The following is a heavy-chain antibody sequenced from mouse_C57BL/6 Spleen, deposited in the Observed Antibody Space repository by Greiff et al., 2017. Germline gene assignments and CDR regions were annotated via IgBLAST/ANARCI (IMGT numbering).Heavy chain of an antibody. CDR3: ADYSNYGYFDV. Sequence: VQRVESGPGLVQPSQSLSITCTVSGFSLTSYSVHWVRQSPGKGLEWLGVIWSGGSTDYNAAFISRLSISKDNSKSQVFFKMNSLQADDTAIYYCADYSNYGYFDVWGTGTTVTVSS. CDR2: IWSGGST. V-gene: IGHV2-2*01. CDR1: GFSLTSYS. D-gene: IGHD2-5*01. J-gene: IGHJ1*03.